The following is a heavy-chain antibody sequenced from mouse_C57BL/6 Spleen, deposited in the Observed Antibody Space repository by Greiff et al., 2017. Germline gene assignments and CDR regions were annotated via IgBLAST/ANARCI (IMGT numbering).Heavy chain of an antibody. Sequence: VQLQQPGAELVMPGASVKLSCKASGYTFTSYWMHWVKQRPGQGLEWIGEIDPSDSYTNYNQKFKGKSTLTVGKSSSTAYMQLSSLTSEDSAVYYCARFIEGFAYWGQGTLVTVSA. V-gene: IGHV1-69*01. J-gene: IGHJ3*01. CDR3: ARFIEGFAY. D-gene: IGHD1-1*01. CDR1: GYTFTSYW. CDR2: IDPSDSYT.